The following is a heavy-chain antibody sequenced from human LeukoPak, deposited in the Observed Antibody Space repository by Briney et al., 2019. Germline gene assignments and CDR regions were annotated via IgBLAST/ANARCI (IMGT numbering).Heavy chain of an antibody. V-gene: IGHV1-3*01. Sequence: GASVKVSCKASGHTFTSYAMHWVRQAPGQRLEWMGWINAGNGNTKYSQKFQGRVTITRDTSASTAYMELSSLRSEDTAVYYCARIRVPIAVAGITDSLDYWGQGTLVTVSS. CDR2: INAGNGNT. D-gene: IGHD6-19*01. CDR1: GHTFTSYA. CDR3: ARIRVPIAVAGITDSLDY. J-gene: IGHJ4*02.